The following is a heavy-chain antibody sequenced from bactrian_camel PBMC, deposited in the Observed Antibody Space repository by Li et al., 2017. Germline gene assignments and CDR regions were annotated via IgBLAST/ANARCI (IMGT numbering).Heavy chain of an antibody. V-gene: IGHV3S53*01. Sequence: HVQLVESGGGLVRPGGSLRLSCFFTGGPRSKNCMAWFREAPGKEREGVAAIDADGSTSYLDSVKGRFTSSRDDAKNTMYLQLNNLKTEDTAMYYCATGAKIWFTEYEYWGQGTQVTVS. D-gene: IGHD8*01. J-gene: IGHJ4*01. CDR2: IDADGST. CDR1: GGPRSKNC. CDR3: ATGAKIWFTEYEY.